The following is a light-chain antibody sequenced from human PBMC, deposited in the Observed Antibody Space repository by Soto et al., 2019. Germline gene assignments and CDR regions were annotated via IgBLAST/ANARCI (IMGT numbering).Light chain of an antibody. V-gene: IGLV2-14*03. CDR1: SSDVGGYNY. CDR3: NSYTSRSLHV. J-gene: IGLJ1*01. CDR2: DVS. Sequence: QSALTQPASVSGSPVQSITISCTGTSSDVGGYNYVSWFQQHPGKAPKLMIYDVSNRPSGVSNRFSGSKSGNTASLTISGLQAEDDADYYCNSYTSRSLHVFGTGTNLTVL.